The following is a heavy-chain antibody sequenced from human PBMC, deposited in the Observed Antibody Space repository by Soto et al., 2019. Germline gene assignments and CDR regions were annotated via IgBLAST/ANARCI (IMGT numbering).Heavy chain of an antibody. Sequence: SETLSLTCAVYGGSFSGYYWSWIRQPPGKGLEWIGEINHSGSTNYNPSLKSRVTISVDTSKNQFSLKLSSVTAADTAVYYCARRKITIFGVVIPFDYWGQGTLVTVSS. J-gene: IGHJ4*02. CDR2: INHSGST. V-gene: IGHV4-34*01. D-gene: IGHD3-3*01. CDR3: ARRKITIFGVVIPFDY. CDR1: GGSFSGYY.